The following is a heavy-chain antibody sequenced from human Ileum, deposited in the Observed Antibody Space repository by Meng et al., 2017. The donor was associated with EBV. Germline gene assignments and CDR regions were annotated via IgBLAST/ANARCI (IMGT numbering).Heavy chain of an antibody. V-gene: IGHV3-21*06. Sequence: EVQLVESGXXXXXPXXSXXLSCAASGFTFSSYSMNWVRQAPGKGLEWVSSISSSSSSIHYADSVKGRFTTSRDNAKNSLYLQMNSLRAEDTAVYYCSRRLYDSSGYYPFDYWGQGTLVTVSS. CDR2: ISSSSSSI. J-gene: IGHJ4*02. D-gene: IGHD3-22*01. CDR1: GFTFSSYS. CDR3: SRRLYDSSGYYPFDY.